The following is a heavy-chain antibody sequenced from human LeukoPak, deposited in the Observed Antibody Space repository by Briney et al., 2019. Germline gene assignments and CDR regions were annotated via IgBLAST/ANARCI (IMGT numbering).Heavy chain of an antibody. CDR2: TYYRSKLYN. J-gene: IGHJ5*02. V-gene: IGHV6-1*01. Sequence: SQTLSLTCAISGDSVSSNSAAWNWIRQSPSRGLEWLGRTYYRSKLYNDYAVSVKSRITINPDTSKNQFSLQLNSVTPEDTAVYYCARATQYCSSTSCYLGYNWFDPWGQGTLVTVSS. CDR3: ARATQYCSSTSCYLGYNWFDP. CDR1: GDSVSSNSAA. D-gene: IGHD2-2*01.